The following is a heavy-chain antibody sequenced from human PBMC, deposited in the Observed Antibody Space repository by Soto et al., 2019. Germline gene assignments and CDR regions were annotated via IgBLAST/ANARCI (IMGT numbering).Heavy chain of an antibody. V-gene: IGHV3-30*18. CDR3: AKVQSSGEWLLYFDY. CDR1: GFTFSSYG. D-gene: IGHD3-3*01. J-gene: IGHJ4*02. Sequence: GGSLRLSCAASGFTFSSYGMHWVRQAPGKGLEWVAVISYDGSNKYYADSVKGRFTISRDNSKNTLYLQMNSLRAEDTAVYYCAKVQSSGEWLLYFDYWGQGTLVTVSS. CDR2: ISYDGSNK.